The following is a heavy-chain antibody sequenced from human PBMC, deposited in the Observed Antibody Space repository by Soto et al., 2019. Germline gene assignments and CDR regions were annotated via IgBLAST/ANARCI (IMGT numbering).Heavy chain of an antibody. D-gene: IGHD6-13*01. J-gene: IGHJ6*02. CDR1: GGTFSSYA. CDR2: IIPIFGTA. V-gene: IGHV1-69*13. CDR3: ARDMFVEAAVTEYYGMAV. Sequence: SVKVSCKASGGTFSSYAISWVRQAPVQGLEWMGWIIPIFGTANYAQKFQGRVTITADEYTSTAYMGLISLRSEDTAVYYCARDMFVEAAVTEYYGMAVRGQGTTVTVSS.